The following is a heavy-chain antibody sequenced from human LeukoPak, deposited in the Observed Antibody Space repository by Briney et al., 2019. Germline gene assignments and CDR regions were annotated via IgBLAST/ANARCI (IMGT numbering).Heavy chain of an antibody. CDR1: GFTFSSYT. D-gene: IGHD2-15*01. CDR3: ARGSEGYCSGGGCYYGMDV. J-gene: IGHJ6*01. CDR2: ISSSSSYI. V-gene: IGHV3-21*01. Sequence: GGSLRLSCAASGFTFSSYTMNWVRQAPGKRLEWVSYISSSSSYIYYADSVKGRFTISRDNAENSLYLQMNSLRAEDTAVYYCARGSEGYCSGGGCYYGMDVWGQGTTVTVSS.